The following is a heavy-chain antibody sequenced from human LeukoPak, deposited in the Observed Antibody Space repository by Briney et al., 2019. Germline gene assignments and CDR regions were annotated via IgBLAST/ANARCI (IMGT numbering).Heavy chain of an antibody. D-gene: IGHD2-21*01. J-gene: IGHJ1*01. CDR2: INPSGDST. CDR3: ARDESTSILWW. Sequence: ASVKVSCKASGYTFINYYMHWVRQAPGQGLEWMGIINPSGDSTSYAQKFQGRVTMTRDTSTSTVYMELSSLRSEDTAVYYCARDESTSILWWWGQGTLVTVSS. CDR1: GYTFINYY. V-gene: IGHV1-46*01.